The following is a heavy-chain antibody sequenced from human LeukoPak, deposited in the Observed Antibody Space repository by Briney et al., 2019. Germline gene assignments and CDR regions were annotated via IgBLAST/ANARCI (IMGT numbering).Heavy chain of an antibody. Sequence: NPSETLSLTCAVSGYSISSNNWWGWIRQPPGRGLEWIGEINHSGSTNYNPSLKSRVTISVDTSKNQFSLKLSSVTAADTAVYYCARRRYFDYWGQGTLITVSS. V-gene: IGHV4-4*02. CDR2: INHSGST. CDR1: GYSISSNNW. J-gene: IGHJ4*02. CDR3: ARRRYFDY.